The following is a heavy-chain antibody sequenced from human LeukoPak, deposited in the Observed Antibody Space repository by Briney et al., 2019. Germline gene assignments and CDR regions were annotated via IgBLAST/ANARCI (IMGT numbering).Heavy chain of an antibody. D-gene: IGHD6-13*01. V-gene: IGHV3-11*04. J-gene: IGHJ1*01. Sequence: PGGSLRLSCAASGFTFSDYYMSWIRQAPGKGLEWVSYISSSGSTIYYADSVKGRFTISRDNAKNSLYLQMNSLRAEDTAVYYCAGEGQLAAEYFQNWGQGTLVTVSS. CDR1: GFTFSDYY. CDR3: AGEGQLAAEYFQN. CDR2: ISSSGSTI.